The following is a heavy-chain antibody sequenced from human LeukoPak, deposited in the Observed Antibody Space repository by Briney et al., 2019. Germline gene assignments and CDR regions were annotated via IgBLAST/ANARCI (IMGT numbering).Heavy chain of an antibody. V-gene: IGHV3-23*01. CDR3: ARDSWGVET. CDR1: GFTFSTYA. CDR2: ISGSGVST. J-gene: IGHJ3*01. D-gene: IGHD3-16*01. Sequence: GGSLRLSCIASGFTFSTYAMSWVRQAPGEGLEWVSGISGSGVSTYYTDSVKGRFTISRDNSKNTLYLQMNSLRAEDTAVYYCARDSWGVETWGQGTMVTVSS.